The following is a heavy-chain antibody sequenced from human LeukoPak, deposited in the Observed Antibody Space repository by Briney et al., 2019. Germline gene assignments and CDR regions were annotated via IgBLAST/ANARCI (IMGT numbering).Heavy chain of an antibody. CDR3: ARGVVTGVDYFDY. CDR2: INQDGGEK. CDR1: GFTFSNYW. J-gene: IGHJ4*02. V-gene: IGHV3-7*01. D-gene: IGHD3-10*01. Sequence: GGSLRLSCAVSGFTFSNYWMSWVRQAPGKGLQRVAVINQDGGEKRSVDSVKGRFTISRDNAKNSLYLEMNSLRAEDTAVYHCARGVVTGVDYFDYWGQGTLVTVSS.